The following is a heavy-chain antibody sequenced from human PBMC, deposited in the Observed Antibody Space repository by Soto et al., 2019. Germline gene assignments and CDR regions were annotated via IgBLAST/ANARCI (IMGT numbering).Heavy chain of an antibody. CDR3: ASQPQGRRGYYWFDP. V-gene: IGHV4-31*03. CDR1: GGSISSDDYY. CDR2: IYYSGNT. D-gene: IGHD3-22*01. Sequence: PSETLSLTCTVSGGSISSDDYYWSWIRQHPGKGLEWIGYIYYSGNTYYNPSLKSRVTISVDTSKNQFSLKLSSVTAADTAVYYFASQPQGRRGYYWFDPWGQETLFTVPS. J-gene: IGHJ5*02.